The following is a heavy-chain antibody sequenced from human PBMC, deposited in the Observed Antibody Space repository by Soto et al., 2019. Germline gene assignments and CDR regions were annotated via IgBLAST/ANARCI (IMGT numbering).Heavy chain of an antibody. Sequence: QVQLQQWGAGLLKPSETLSLTCAVYGGSFSGYYWSWIRQPPGQGLEWIGEINHSGSTNYNPSLKSRVTISVDTSKNQFSLKRSSVTAADTAVYYCARVTGRYYYGMDVWGQGTTVTVSS. CDR3: ARVTGRYYYGMDV. CDR1: GGSFSGYY. J-gene: IGHJ6*02. CDR2: INHSGST. V-gene: IGHV4-34*01.